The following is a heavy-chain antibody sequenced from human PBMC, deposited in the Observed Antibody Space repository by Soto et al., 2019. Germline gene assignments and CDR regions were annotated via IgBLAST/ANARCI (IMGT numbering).Heavy chain of an antibody. CDR1: GFTFSSYG. CDR2: ISYDGSNT. CDR3: AKEGGLSGSYYISSSYYFDY. V-gene: IGHV3-30*18. D-gene: IGHD1-26*01. Sequence: QVQLVESGGGVVQPGRSLRLSCVASGFTFSSYGMHWVRQAPGKGLERVAIISYDGSNTYYADSVKGRFTISRDNSKNTLYLQMNSLRAEDTSVYSCAKEGGLSGSYYISSSYYFDYWGQGTLVTVSS. J-gene: IGHJ4*02.